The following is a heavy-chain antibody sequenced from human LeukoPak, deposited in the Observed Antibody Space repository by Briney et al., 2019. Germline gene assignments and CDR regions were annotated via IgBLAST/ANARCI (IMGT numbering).Heavy chain of an antibody. Sequence: GGSLRLSCAASGFTVSSNYMSWVRQAPGKGLEWVSVLYSGGSTYYADSVKGRFTISRDNSKNTLYLQMNSLRAEDTAVYYCARDLMGCSSTSCYERFDYWGQGTLVTVSS. CDR3: ARDLMGCSSTSCYERFDY. V-gene: IGHV3-66*02. D-gene: IGHD2-2*01. J-gene: IGHJ4*02. CDR1: GFTVSSNY. CDR2: LYSGGST.